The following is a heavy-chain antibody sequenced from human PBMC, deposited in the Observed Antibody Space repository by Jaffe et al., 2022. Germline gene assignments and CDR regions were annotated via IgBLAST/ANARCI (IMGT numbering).Heavy chain of an antibody. Sequence: QVQLVESGGGVVQPGGSLRLSCAASGFTFSSYGMHWVRQAPGKGLEWVAFIRYDGSNKYYADSVKGRFTISRDNSKNTLYLQMNSLRAEDTAVYYCAKVGGYCSGGSCLEGYYFDYWGQGTLVTVSS. CDR3: AKVGGYCSGGSCLEGYYFDY. CDR1: GFTFSSYG. CDR2: IRYDGSNK. J-gene: IGHJ4*02. D-gene: IGHD2-15*01. V-gene: IGHV3-30*02.